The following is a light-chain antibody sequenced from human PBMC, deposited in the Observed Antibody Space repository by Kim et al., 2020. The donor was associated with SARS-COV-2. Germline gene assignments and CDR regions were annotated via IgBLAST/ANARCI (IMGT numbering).Light chain of an antibody. J-gene: IGLJ3*02. V-gene: IGLV3-19*01. CDR3: SSPDGSNNHL. CDR2: GKN. CDR1: SLRRYY. Sequence: SSELTQDPAVSVALGQTVRITCQGDSLRRYYASWYQQKSGQAPVLVIYGKNNRPSGIPDRVSGSSSGNTAPLTITGAQAEDEADYYFSSPDGSNNHLLGG.